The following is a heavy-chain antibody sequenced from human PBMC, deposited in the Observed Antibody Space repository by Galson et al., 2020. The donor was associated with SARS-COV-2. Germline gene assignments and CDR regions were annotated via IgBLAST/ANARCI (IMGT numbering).Heavy chain of an antibody. J-gene: IGHJ4*02. CDR3: AKDKGNDYGDQLDS. D-gene: IGHD4-17*01. Sequence: GGSLRLPCAASGFTFRRYAMSWVRKAPGKGLEWVSSVSGAGVNTYYADSGKDRLTIARNNSRSTLYLQINSLRGEDTALYYCAKDKGNDYGDQLDSWGQGTLVTVSS. V-gene: IGHV3-23*01. CDR2: VSGAGVNT. CDR1: GFTFRRYA.